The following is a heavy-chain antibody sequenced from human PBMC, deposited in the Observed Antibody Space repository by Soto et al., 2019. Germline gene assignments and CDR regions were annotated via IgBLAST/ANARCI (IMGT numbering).Heavy chain of an antibody. CDR1: GFTFSSYG. CDR2: IWYDGSNK. J-gene: IGHJ4*02. D-gene: IGHD1-26*01. Sequence: VQLVESGGGVVQPGRSLRLSCAASGFTFSSYGMHWVRQAPGKGREWVEGIWYDGSNKYYADSVKGRFTISRDNSKNTLYLQMNSLRAEDTAVYYCARLEGARTPGYWGQGTLVTVSS. CDR3: ARLEGARTPGY. V-gene: IGHV3-33*01.